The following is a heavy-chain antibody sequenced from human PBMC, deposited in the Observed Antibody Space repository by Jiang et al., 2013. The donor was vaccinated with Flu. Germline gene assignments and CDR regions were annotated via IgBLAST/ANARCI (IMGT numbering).Heavy chain of an antibody. V-gene: IGHV3-11*04. Sequence: LEWVSYISSSGSTIYYADSVKGRFTISRDNAKNSLYLQMNSLRAEDTAVYYCARDVRSGTRNCGGDCYFTYWGQGTLVTVSS. CDR2: ISSSGSTI. J-gene: IGHJ4*02. D-gene: IGHD2-21*02. CDR3: ARDVRSGTRNCGGDCYFTY.